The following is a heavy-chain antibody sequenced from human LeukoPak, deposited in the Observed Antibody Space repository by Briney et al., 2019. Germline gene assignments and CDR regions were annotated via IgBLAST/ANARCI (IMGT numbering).Heavy chain of an antibody. CDR2: INPDGSET. J-gene: IGHJ4*02. CDR1: GFTLSGFW. CDR3: ARVYCYSPSCSSPPDY. Sequence: SLTLSCAPSGFTLSGFWMTWVRQAPGRGMGWVGNINPDGSETYYVDSVAGRFTISRDNDKNSLYLQMNSLGAEDTAIYYCARVYCYSPSCSSPPDYWGQGTLVTVSS. D-gene: IGHD2/OR15-2a*01. V-gene: IGHV3-7*03.